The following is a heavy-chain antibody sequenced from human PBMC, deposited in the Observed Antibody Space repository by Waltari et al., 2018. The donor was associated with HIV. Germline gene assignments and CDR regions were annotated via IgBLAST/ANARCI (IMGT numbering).Heavy chain of an antibody. J-gene: IGHJ4*02. Sequence: QLVESGGGLVQPGGSLRLSCAGSGFTLGNEWWNWVRQAPRKWAEWVAIITQDGRAIYYGESVKGRFTISRESAKKSLYLQMNNLRVEDTAVYYCVGDRGTYWGQGTLVTVSS. CDR3: VGDRGTY. CDR1: GFTLGNEW. V-gene: IGHV3-7*01. D-gene: IGHD1-26*01. CDR2: ITQDGRAI.